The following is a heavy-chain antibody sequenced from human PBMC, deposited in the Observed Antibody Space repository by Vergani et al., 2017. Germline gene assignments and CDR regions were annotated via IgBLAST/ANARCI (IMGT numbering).Heavy chain of an antibody. CDR1: GGSFSGYY. CDR3: ARGGGDGYNYYGYYYYGMDV. J-gene: IGHJ6*02. D-gene: IGHD5-24*01. CDR2: INHSGST. Sequence: QVQLQQWGAGLLKPSETLSLTCAVYGGSFSGYYWSWIRQPPGKGLEWIGEINHSGSTNYNPSLKSRVTISVDTSKNQFSLKLSSVTAADTAVYYCARGGGDGYNYYGYYYYGMDVWGQGP. V-gene: IGHV4-34*01.